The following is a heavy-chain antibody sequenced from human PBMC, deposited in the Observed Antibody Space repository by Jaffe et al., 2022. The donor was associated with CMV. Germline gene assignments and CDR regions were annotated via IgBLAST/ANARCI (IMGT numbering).Heavy chain of an antibody. CDR1: GFTFSSYS. Sequence: EVQLVESGGGLVKPGGSLRLSCAASGFTFSSYSMNWVRQAPGKGLEWVSSISSSSSYIYYADSVKGRFTISRDNAKNSLYLQMNSLRAEDTAVYYCAREGTAMVISPRGVPGVYYYYYMDVWGKGTTVTVSS. CDR2: ISSSSSYI. V-gene: IGHV3-21*01. J-gene: IGHJ6*03. D-gene: IGHD5-18*01. CDR3: AREGTAMVISPRGVPGVYYYYYMDV.